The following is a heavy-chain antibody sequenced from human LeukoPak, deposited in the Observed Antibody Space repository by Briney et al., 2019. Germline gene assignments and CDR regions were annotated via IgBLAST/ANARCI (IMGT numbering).Heavy chain of an antibody. V-gene: IGHV4-61*02. D-gene: IGHD5-18*01. J-gene: IGHJ4*02. CDR2: IYTSGST. Sequence: PSQTLSLTCTVSGGSISSGNYYWSWIRQPAGKGLEWIGRIYTSGSTNYNPSLKSRVTISVDTSKNQFSLKLSSVTAADTAVYYCARAYYSKSKWIQLWSAFDYWGQGSLVTVSS. CDR1: GGSISSGNYY. CDR3: ARAYYSKSKWIQLWSAFDY.